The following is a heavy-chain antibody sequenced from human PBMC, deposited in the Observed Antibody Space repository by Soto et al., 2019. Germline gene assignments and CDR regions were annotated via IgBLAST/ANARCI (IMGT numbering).Heavy chain of an antibody. CDR2: IWYDGSNK. CDR3: ARESTLIAAAAYYYYYGMDV. J-gene: IGHJ6*02. D-gene: IGHD6-13*01. V-gene: IGHV3-33*01. CDR1: GFTFSSYG. Sequence: GGSLRLSCAASGFTFSSYGMHWVRQAPGKGLEWVAVIWYDGSNKYYADSAKGRFTISRDNSKNTLYLQMNSLRAEDTAVYYCARESTLIAAAAYYYYYGMDVWGQGTTVTVSS.